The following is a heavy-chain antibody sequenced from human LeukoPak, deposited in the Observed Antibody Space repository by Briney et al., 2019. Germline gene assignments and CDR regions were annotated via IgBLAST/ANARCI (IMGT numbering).Heavy chain of an antibody. J-gene: IGHJ4*02. CDR3: GNLNTLTTAYFDY. CDR2: FYHPGDT. CDR1: RSSFSTTYR. D-gene: IGHD1-1*01. Sequence: PSETLSLTCAVSRSSFSTTYRCGWLRQPPGKGLEWIGTFYHPGDTYYNPSLKSRVTISIDLSKNQFSLNLNSVTAAHDAVYQCGNLNTLTTAYFDYWGKGILVTVSS. V-gene: IGHV4-38-2*01.